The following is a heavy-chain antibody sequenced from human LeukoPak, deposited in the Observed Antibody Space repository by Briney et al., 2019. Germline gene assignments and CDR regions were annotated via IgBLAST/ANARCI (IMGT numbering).Heavy chain of an antibody. V-gene: IGHV4-59*01. CDR1: GGSISSYY. CDR2: IYYGGST. Sequence: SETLSLTCIVSGGSISSYYWSWIREPPGKGLEWIGYIYYGGSTDYNPSLKSRVTISKDTSKTQFSLRLSSVTAADTAVYYCARARLDSSGRFDYWGQGTLVTVSS. CDR3: ARARLDSSGRFDY. J-gene: IGHJ4*02. D-gene: IGHD3-22*01.